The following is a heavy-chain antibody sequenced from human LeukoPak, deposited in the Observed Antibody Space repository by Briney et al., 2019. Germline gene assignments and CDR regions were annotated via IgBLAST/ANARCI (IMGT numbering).Heavy chain of an antibody. CDR1: GGSISSSSYY. CDR2: IYYSGGT. Sequence: PSETLSLTCTVSGGSISSSSYYWGWIRQPPGKGLEWIGSIYYSGGTYYNPSLKSRVIMSADTSKNQFSLKLSSVTAADTAVYYCARLSGIAAAAYYFDYWGQGTLVTVSS. D-gene: IGHD6-13*01. V-gene: IGHV4-39*07. CDR3: ARLSGIAAAAYYFDY. J-gene: IGHJ4*02.